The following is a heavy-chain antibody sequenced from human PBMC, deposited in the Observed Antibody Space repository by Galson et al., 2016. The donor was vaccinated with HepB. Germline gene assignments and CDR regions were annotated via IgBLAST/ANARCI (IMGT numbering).Heavy chain of an antibody. CDR2: ISAYTANT. V-gene: IGHV1-18*01. CDR3: ARVVTYYDILTGYEWTYYYYGMDV. CDR1: GYTFTSHG. J-gene: IGHJ6*02. D-gene: IGHD3-9*01. Sequence: SVKVSCKASGYTFTSHGISWVRQAPGQGLEWMGGISAYTANTNYAQKFQGRVTMTTDTSTSTAYMELRSLRSDDTAVYYCARVVTYYDILTGYEWTYYYYGMDVWGQGTTVTVSS.